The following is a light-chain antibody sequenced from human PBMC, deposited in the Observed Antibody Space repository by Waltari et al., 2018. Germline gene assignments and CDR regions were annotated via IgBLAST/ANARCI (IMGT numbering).Light chain of an antibody. CDR1: QTVNSN. CDR2: SVS. J-gene: IGKJ2*01. V-gene: IGKV1-39*01. CDR3: QQGFSTPHT. Sequence: DIQMTQSPSSLAASVWDTVTITCRASQTVNSNVNWYQQKPGKAPTLLIYSVSTLHSGVPSRFSGSGAGTDFALSISSLQPEDFATYTCQQGFSTPHTFGQGTKVEIK.